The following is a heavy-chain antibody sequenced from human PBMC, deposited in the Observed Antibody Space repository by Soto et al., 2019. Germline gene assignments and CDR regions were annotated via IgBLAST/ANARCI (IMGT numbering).Heavy chain of an antibody. CDR3: ARFDFRGNAPVDY. V-gene: IGHV5-10-1*01. D-gene: IGHD3-10*01. Sequence: GESLKISCKASGYGFTTYWISWVRQMPGKGLEWMGRIDPGDSYTNYSPSFQGHVTISADKSISTAYLQWSSLKASDTAMYFCARFDFRGNAPVDYWGQGTQVTVYS. J-gene: IGHJ4*02. CDR2: IDPGDSYT. CDR1: GYGFTTYW.